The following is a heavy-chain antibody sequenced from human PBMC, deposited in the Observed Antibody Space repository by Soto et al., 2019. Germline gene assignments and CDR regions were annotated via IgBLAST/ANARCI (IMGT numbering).Heavy chain of an antibody. CDR2: IIPIFGTA. CDR1: GGTFSRHA. D-gene: IGHD3-3*01. CDR3: AREIFGVIISGGRDAFDI. Sequence: QVQLVQSGAEVRKPGSSVKVSCKASGGTFSRHAISWVRQAPGQGLEWMGGIIPIFGTAKYAQKFQGRVTITADESTSTAYMELSSLRSEDTAVYYCAREIFGVIISGGRDAFDIWGQGTMVTVSS. J-gene: IGHJ3*02. V-gene: IGHV1-69*01.